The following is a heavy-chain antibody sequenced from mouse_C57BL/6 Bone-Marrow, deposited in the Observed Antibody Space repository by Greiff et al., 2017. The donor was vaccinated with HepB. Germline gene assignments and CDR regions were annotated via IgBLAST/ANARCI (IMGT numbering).Heavy chain of an antibody. D-gene: IGHD1-1*01. CDR3: ARDDYYGSSPAWFAY. V-gene: IGHV5-4*01. CDR1: GFTFSSYA. CDR2: ISDGGSYT. J-gene: IGHJ3*01. Sequence: EVKLVESGGGLVKPGGSLKLSCAASGFTFSSYAMSWVRQTPEKRLEWVATISDGGSYTYYPDNVKGRFTISRDNAKNNLYLQLSHLTSEDTAMYYCARDDYYGSSPAWFAYWGQGTLVTVSA.